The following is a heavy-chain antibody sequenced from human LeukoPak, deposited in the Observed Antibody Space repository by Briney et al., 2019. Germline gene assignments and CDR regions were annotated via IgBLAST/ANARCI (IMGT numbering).Heavy chain of an antibody. CDR2: IYYSGTT. J-gene: IGHJ4*02. Sequence: SETLSLTCTVSGGSISGSSFWWGWIRRPPGKGLEWIGNIYYSGTTNYNPSLESRVAISVDTSKNQFSLKLSSVTAADTAVYYCARGSFHWLLGWGQGTLVTVSS. V-gene: IGHV4-39*07. CDR1: GGSISGSSFW. D-gene: IGHD3-9*01. CDR3: ARGSFHWLLG.